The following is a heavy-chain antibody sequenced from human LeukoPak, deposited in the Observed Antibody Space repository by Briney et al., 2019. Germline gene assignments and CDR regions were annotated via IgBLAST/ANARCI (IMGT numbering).Heavy chain of an antibody. J-gene: IGHJ4*02. D-gene: IGHD2-21*01. CDR2: IKQDGSEK. V-gene: IGHV3-7*01. CDR1: GFTFSSYW. CDR3: ARVVFPSRVSDY. Sequence: GGSLRLSCAASGFTFSSYWMSWVRQAPGKGLEWVANIKQDGSEKYYVDSAKGRFTISKDNAKNSLYLRMNSLRAEDTAVYYCARVVFPSRVSDYWGQGTLVTVSS.